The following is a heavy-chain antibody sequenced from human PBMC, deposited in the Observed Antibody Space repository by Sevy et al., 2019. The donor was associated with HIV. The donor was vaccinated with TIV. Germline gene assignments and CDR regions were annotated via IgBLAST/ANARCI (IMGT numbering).Heavy chain of an antibody. Sequence: GGSLRLSCAASGFTFSSYWMSWVRQAPGKGLEWVANIKQDGSEKYYVDSVKGRFTISRDNAKNSLYLQMNSLRAEDTAVYYYARDPRVVPAAIMVWGLTDSVAYYMDVWGKGTTVTVSS. CDR1: GFTFSSYW. CDR3: ARDPRVVPAAIMVWGLTDSVAYYMDV. D-gene: IGHD2-2*01. CDR2: IKQDGSEK. J-gene: IGHJ6*03. V-gene: IGHV3-7*03.